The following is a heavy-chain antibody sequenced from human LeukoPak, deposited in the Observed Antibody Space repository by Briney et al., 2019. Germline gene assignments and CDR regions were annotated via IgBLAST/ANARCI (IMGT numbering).Heavy chain of an antibody. Sequence: ASVKVCCKASGYTFTSYAIHWVCQAPGQRLGWVGGFSAGNGNTKYSQNFQGRVTFISNTSATTAFMELSSLRSEDAAVYYCARDSGSGNNDYWGQGTLVTVSS. J-gene: IGHJ4*02. D-gene: IGHD1-26*01. CDR3: ARDSGSGNNDY. CDR2: FSAGNGNT. V-gene: IGHV1-3*01. CDR1: GYTFTSYA.